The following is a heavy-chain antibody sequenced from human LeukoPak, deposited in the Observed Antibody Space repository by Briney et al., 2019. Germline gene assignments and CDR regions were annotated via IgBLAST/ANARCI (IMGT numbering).Heavy chain of an antibody. D-gene: IGHD6-13*01. CDR1: GFTFSSYD. CDR3: AKDKRDSSIKRLFDY. Sequence: HPGGSLRLSCAASGFTFSSYDMHWVRQATGKGLEWVSAIGTAGDTYYPGSVKGRFTISRDNSKNTLYLQMNSLRAEDTAVYYCAKDKRDSSIKRLFDYWGQGTLVTVSS. V-gene: IGHV3-13*01. J-gene: IGHJ4*02. CDR2: IGTAGDT.